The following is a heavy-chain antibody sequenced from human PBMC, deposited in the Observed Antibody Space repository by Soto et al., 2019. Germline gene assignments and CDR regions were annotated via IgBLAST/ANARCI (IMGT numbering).Heavy chain of an antibody. Sequence: ASVKVSCKASGYTFTSYDINWVRQATGQGLVWMGWMNPNSGNTGYAQKFQGRVTMTRNTSISTAYMELSSLRSEDTAVYYCARGVLWFGESTFDPWGQGTLVTVSS. V-gene: IGHV1-8*01. J-gene: IGHJ5*02. CDR1: GYTFTSYD. CDR3: ARGVLWFGESTFDP. CDR2: MNPNSGNT. D-gene: IGHD3-10*01.